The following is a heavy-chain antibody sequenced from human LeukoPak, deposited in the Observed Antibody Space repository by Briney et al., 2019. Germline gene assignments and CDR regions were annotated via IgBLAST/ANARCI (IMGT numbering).Heavy chain of an antibody. CDR1: GYTFTSYG. D-gene: IGHD3-10*01. CDR3: ARDTDPGNYYGSGSYYSPPGY. Sequence: ASVKVSCKASGYTFTSYGISWVRQAHGQGLEWMGWISAYNGNTNYAQKFQGRVTMTTDTFTSTAYMELRSLRSDDTAMYHCARDTDPGNYYGSGSYYSPPGYWGQGTLVTVSS. CDR2: ISAYNGNT. V-gene: IGHV1-18*01. J-gene: IGHJ4*02.